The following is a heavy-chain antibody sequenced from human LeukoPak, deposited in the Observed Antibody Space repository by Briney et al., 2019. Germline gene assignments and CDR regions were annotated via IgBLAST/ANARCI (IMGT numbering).Heavy chain of an antibody. V-gene: IGHV3-66*01. CDR1: GFTVSSNY. CDR3: ASSGGDYLLFDD. J-gene: IGHJ4*02. D-gene: IGHD2-21*02. Sequence: GGSLRLSCAASGFTVSSNYMSWVRQAPGKGLEWVSVIYSGGNTYYADSVKGRFTISRDNSKNTLYLQMNSLRAEDTAVYYCASSGGDYLLFDDWGQGTLVTVSS. CDR2: IYSGGNT.